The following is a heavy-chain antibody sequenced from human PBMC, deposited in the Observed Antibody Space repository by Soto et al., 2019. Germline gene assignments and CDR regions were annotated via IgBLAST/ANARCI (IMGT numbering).Heavy chain of an antibody. V-gene: IGHV4-34*01. D-gene: IGHD6-6*01. J-gene: IGHJ5*02. CDR2: INHSGST. CDR3: ARGPRRIAARVRGRGINWFDP. CDR1: GGSFSGYY. Sequence: KLPETLSLTCAVYGGSFSGYYWSWIRQPPGKGLEWIGEINHSGSTNYNPSLKSRVTISVDTSKNQFSLKLSSVTAADTAVYYCARGPRRIAARVRGRGINWFDPWGQGTLVTVSS.